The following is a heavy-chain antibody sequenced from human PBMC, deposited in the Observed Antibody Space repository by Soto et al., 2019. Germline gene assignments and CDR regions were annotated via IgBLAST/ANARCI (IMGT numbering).Heavy chain of an antibody. CDR3: ATSLYYDFWSGYSL. V-gene: IGHV3-30-3*01. Sequence: GGSLRLSCAASGFTFRSYAIHWVRQAPGKGLGWVAVISYDGTTKHYADSVKGRFTISRGNSKNTLYLQMNSLRAEDTAVYYCATSLYYDFWSGYSLWGQGTLVTVSS. CDR2: ISYDGTTK. CDR1: GFTFRSYA. D-gene: IGHD3-3*01. J-gene: IGHJ4*02.